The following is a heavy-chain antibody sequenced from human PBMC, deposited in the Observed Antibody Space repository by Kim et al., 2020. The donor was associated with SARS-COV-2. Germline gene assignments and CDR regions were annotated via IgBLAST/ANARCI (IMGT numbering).Heavy chain of an antibody. J-gene: IGHJ5*02. V-gene: IGHV1-2*06. CDR3: ARTRPEYSAFDP. Sequence: ASVKVSCKASGYTFTGYYMHWVRQAPGQGLEWMGRINPNSGGTNYAQKFQGRVTMTRDTSISTAYMELSRLRSDDTAVYYCARTRPEYSAFDPWGQGTLVTVSS. CDR1: GYTFTGYY. CDR2: INPNSGGT. D-gene: IGHD1-26*01.